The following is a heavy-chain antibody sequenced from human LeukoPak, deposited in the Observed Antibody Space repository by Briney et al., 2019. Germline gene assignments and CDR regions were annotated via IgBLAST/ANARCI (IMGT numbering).Heavy chain of an antibody. D-gene: IGHD3-10*01. V-gene: IGHV3-9*01. Sequence: SLRLSCAASGFTFDDYAMHWVRQAPGKGLEWVSGISWNSGSIGYADSVKGRFTISRDNAKNSLYLQMNSLRAEDTALYYCAKDKDGSGSYTDYWGQGTLVTVSS. CDR1: GFTFDDYA. J-gene: IGHJ4*02. CDR2: ISWNSGSI. CDR3: AKDKDGSGSYTDY.